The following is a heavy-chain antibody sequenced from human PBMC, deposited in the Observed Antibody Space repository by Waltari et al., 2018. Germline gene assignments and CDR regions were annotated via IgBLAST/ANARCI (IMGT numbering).Heavy chain of an antibody. CDR2: VIPNSGNT. V-gene: IGHV1-8*03. CDR3: SRARATYALGEWFDP. Sequence: QVQLVQSGAEVKKPGASLKVSCKASGYTFTSYDINWVRQATGQRLAWMCWVIPNSGNTGYAQKFQGRVTITRNTSISTAYMELSSLISEDTAVYYCSRARATYALGEWFDPWGQGTLVTVSS. J-gene: IGHJ5*02. CDR1: GYTFTSYD. D-gene: IGHD3-16*01.